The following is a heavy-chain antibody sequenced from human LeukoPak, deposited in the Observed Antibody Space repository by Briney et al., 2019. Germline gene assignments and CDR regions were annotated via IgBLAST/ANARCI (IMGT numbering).Heavy chain of an antibody. CDR3: TTDLGGYDFWSGYYYFDY. D-gene: IGHD3-3*01. CDR2: IKSKTDGGTT. Sequence: GGSLRLSCAASGFTFSNAWMSWVRQAPGKGLEWVGRIKSKTDGGTTDYAAPVKGRFTISRDDSKNTLYLQMNSLKTEDTAVYYCTTDLGGYDFWSGYYYFDYWGQGTLVTVSS. CDR1: GFTFSNAW. J-gene: IGHJ4*02. V-gene: IGHV3-15*01.